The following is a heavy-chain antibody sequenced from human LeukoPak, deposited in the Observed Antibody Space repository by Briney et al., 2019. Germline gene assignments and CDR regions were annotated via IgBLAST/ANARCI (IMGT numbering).Heavy chain of an antibody. Sequence: SQTLSLTCAISGDIVSSNSDAWNWIRQSPSRGLEWLGRTYYRSKWYYDYAVAVKSRISINPDTSKNQFSLQLSSVTPEDTAVYYCARDPVGGSTIFDYWGQGTLVTVSS. D-gene: IGHD1-26*01. CDR3: ARDPVGGSTIFDY. J-gene: IGHJ4*02. V-gene: IGHV6-1*01. CDR1: GDIVSSNSDA. CDR2: TYYRSKWYY.